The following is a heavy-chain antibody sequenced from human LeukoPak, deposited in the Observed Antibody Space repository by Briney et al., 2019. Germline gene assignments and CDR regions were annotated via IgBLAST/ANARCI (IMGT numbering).Heavy chain of an antibody. CDR1: GFTVYNFA. Sequence: GGSLRLSCVASGFTVYNFAMSWVRRAPGKGLEWVSLITGGGGSTDYADSVKGRFTIPRDNSKNTLYLQMNSLRVEDTATYYCAKDGRSGAPFDRWGQGTVLTVSS. CDR2: ITGGGGST. J-gene: IGHJ4*02. D-gene: IGHD3-3*01. V-gene: IGHV3-23*01. CDR3: AKDGRSGAPFDR.